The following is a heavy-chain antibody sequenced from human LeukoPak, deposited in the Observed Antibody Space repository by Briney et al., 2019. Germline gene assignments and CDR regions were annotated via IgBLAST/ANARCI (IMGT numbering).Heavy chain of an antibody. CDR2: INHSGST. Sequence: SETLSLTCAVYGGSFSGYYWSWIRQPPGKGLEWIGEINHSGSTNYNPSLKSRVTISVDTSKNQFSLKLSSVTAADTAVYYCARGTKLGNWFDPWGQGTLVAVSS. V-gene: IGHV4-34*01. CDR3: ARGTKLGNWFDP. CDR1: GGSFSGYY. D-gene: IGHD7-27*01. J-gene: IGHJ5*02.